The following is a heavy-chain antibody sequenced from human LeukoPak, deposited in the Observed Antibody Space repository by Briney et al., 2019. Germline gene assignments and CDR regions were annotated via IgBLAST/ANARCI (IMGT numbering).Heavy chain of an antibody. V-gene: IGHV4-59*01. Sequence: SETLSLTCTVSGGSISSYYWSWIRRPPGKGLEWIGYIYYSGSTNYNPSLKSRVTISVDTSKNQFSLKLSSVTAADTAVYYCARVRRYSGSYWFDPWGQGTLVTVSS. CDR3: ARVRRYSGSYWFDP. J-gene: IGHJ5*02. CDR1: GGSISSYY. CDR2: IYYSGST. D-gene: IGHD1-26*01.